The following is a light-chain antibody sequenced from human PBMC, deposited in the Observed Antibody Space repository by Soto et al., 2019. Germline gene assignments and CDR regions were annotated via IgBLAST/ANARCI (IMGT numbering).Light chain of an antibody. Sequence: DIQMTQSPSSLSASVGDRVTITCRASQSISSYLNWYQQKPGKAPQYLIQAASILQSGVPSRFSGSGSGTEFILTINNLQPEDFASYFCLQVYSFPRTFGLGTKVDIK. J-gene: IGKJ1*01. CDR3: LQVYSFPRT. V-gene: IGKV1-39*01. CDR2: AAS. CDR1: QSISSY.